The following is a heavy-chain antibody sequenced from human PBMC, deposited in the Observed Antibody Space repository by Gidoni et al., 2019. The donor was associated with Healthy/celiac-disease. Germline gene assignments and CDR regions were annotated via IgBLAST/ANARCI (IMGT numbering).Heavy chain of an antibody. CDR3: ARGRMLNGRQTGP. CDR1: GESFSGYY. CDR2: INHSGST. Sequence: QVQLQQWAAGRLKPSETLSLTGAVLGESFSGYYWSWIRQPPGKGLEWIGEINHSGSTNYNPALKSRVTISVDTSKNQFSLQLISVTAADTAVYYCARGRMLNGRQTGPWGQGTLVTVSS. J-gene: IGHJ5*02. D-gene: IGHD1-1*01. V-gene: IGHV4-34*01.